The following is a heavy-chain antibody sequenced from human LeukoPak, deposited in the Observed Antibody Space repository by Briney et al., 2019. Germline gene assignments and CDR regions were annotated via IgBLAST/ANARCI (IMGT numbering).Heavy chain of an antibody. CDR2: IYYSGSP. CDR3: PGGSTMIRGAADY. J-gene: IGHJ4*02. D-gene: IGHD3-10*01. CDR1: GGSISSYY. V-gene: IGHV4-59*01. Sequence: SETLSLTCTVSGGSISSYYWSWIRQPPGKGLEWIGYIYYSGSPNYNPSLKSRVTILVDTSKNQFSLKLSSVTAADTAVYFCPGGSTMIRGAADYWGQGTLVTVSS.